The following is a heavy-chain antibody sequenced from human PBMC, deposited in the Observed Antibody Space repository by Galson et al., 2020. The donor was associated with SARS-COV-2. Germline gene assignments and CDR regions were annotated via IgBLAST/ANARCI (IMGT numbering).Heavy chain of an antibody. CDR3: TRWGDNNKYRRDF. Sequence: GGSLRLSCTTSGFTFGDYAMEWVRQAPGKGPEWVGFTRKKASGGTTEYAASVKGRFTISRDDSKGIAYLQMNSLKTEDTAVYYCTRWGDNNKYRRDFWGQGTLVTVSS. CDR1: GFTFGDYA. J-gene: IGHJ4*02. CDR2: TRKKASGGTT. D-gene: IGHD6-6*01. V-gene: IGHV3-49*04.